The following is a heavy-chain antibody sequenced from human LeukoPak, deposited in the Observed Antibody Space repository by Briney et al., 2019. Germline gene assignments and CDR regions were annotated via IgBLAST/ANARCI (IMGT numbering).Heavy chain of an antibody. CDR1: GDSIGSYY. J-gene: IGHJ5*02. CDR3: ARRVTSNCFDP. Sequence: SETLSLTCTVSGDSIGSYYWSWIRQPPGKGLEWIGYMHYSGSSNYNPSLKSRVTTSVDTSQNQFSLKLRSVTAADTAVYYCARRVTSNCFDPWGQGTLVTVTS. CDR2: MHYSGSS. V-gene: IGHV4-59*08. D-gene: IGHD2-21*02.